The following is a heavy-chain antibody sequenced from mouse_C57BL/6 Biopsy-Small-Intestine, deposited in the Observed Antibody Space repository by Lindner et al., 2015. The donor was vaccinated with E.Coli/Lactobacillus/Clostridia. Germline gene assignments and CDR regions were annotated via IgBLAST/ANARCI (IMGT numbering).Heavy chain of an antibody. CDR3: ATHTLYSGSWFYFEY. Sequence: SVKVSCKASGYTFISYGISWVRQAPGQGLEWMGRVIPILDSVDYAQNFQGRVTITADKSTSTASMELSSLRSEDTAVYYCATHTLYSGSWFYFEYWGQGTLVTVSS. D-gene: IGHD1-3*01. V-gene: IGHV1-74*01. J-gene: IGHJ2*01. CDR2: VIPILDSV. CDR1: GYTFISYG.